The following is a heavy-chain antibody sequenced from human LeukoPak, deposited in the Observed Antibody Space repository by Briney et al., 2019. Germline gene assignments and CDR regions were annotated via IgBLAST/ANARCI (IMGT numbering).Heavy chain of an antibody. CDR2: IYHSGGT. CDR3: ARAGYDFSSGSYTWFDP. J-gene: IGHJ5*02. Sequence: SGTLSLTCTVSGGSMSSYYWSWLRQPPGKGLEWIGYIYHSGGTKYTPSLESRVNISVDTSKKEFYLTLSSVTAADTAVYHCARAGYDFSSGSYTWFDPWGQGTLVTVSS. D-gene: IGHD3-3*01. V-gene: IGHV4-59*01. CDR1: GGSMSSYY.